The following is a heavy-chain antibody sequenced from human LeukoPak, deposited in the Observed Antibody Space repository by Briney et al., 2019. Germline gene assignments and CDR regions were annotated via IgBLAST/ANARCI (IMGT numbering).Heavy chain of an antibody. D-gene: IGHD1-26*01. CDR1: GFTFSSYG. V-gene: IGHV3-23*01. Sequence: GRSLRLSCAASGFTFSSYGMHWVRQAPGKGLEWVSAISGSGGSTYYADSVKGRFTISRDNSKNTLYLQMNSLRAEDTAVYYCANTWEEFPDYWGQGTLVTVSS. CDR3: ANTWEEFPDY. CDR2: ISGSGGST. J-gene: IGHJ4*02.